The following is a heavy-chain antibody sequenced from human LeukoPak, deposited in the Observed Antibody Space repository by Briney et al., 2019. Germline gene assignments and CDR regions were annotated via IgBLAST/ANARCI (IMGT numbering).Heavy chain of an antibody. CDR1: GGSISSSSYY. J-gene: IGHJ3*02. Sequence: SETLSLTCTVSGGSISSSSYYWGWIRQPPGKGLEWIGSIYYSGSTYYNPSLKSRVTISVDTSKNQFSLKLSSVTAADTAVYYCARILGYYDSSGYRKEGAFDIWGQGTMVTVSS. V-gene: IGHV4-39*07. CDR2: IYYSGST. CDR3: ARILGYYDSSGYRKEGAFDI. D-gene: IGHD3-22*01.